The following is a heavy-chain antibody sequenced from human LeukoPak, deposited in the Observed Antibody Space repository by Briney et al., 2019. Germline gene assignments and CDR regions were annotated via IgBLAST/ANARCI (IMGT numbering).Heavy chain of an antibody. Sequence: AGGSLRLSCAASGFTFSSYAMSWVRQAPGKGLEWVSAIISSGGGTYYADSVKGRFTISRDNSKSTLYLQMNSLGVDDTALYYCATRIEQQLVPGGQGTLVTVSS. V-gene: IGHV3-23*01. D-gene: IGHD6-6*01. J-gene: IGHJ4*02. CDR3: ATRIEQQLVP. CDR2: IISSGGGT. CDR1: GFTFSSYA.